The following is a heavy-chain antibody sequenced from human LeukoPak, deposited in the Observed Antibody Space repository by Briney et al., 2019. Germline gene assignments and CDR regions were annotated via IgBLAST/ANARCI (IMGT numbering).Heavy chain of an antibody. D-gene: IGHD3-3*01. CDR3: ARDMTYYDFWSGYHMYNWFDP. J-gene: IGHJ5*02. CDR2: IYYSGST. Sequence: SETLSLTCTVSGGSFSSYYWSWVRQPPGKGLEWIGYIYYSGSTNYNPSLMSRVTISVDTSKNQFSLKLSSVTAADTAVYYCARDMTYYDFWSGYHMYNWFDPWGQGTLVTVSS. V-gene: IGHV4-59*01. CDR1: GGSFSSYY.